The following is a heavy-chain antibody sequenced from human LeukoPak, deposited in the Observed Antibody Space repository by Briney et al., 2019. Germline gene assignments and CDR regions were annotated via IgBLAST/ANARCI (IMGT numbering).Heavy chain of an antibody. CDR2: ISYDGTNK. Sequence: GGSLRLSCAASGFTVSSNCMSWVRQAPGKGLEWVAVISYDGTNKYYADSVKGRFTISRDNSKKTLYLQMNSLRAEDTAVYYCASSGWSYYFDYWGQGTLVTVSS. CDR1: GFTVSSNC. CDR3: ASSGWSYYFDY. J-gene: IGHJ4*02. D-gene: IGHD6-19*01. V-gene: IGHV3-30*03.